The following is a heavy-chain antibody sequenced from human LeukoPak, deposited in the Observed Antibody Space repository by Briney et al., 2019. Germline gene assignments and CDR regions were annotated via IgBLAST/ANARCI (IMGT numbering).Heavy chain of an antibody. J-gene: IGHJ6*02. V-gene: IGHV4-59*08. CDR3: ARRNGSGSRYYYGMDV. D-gene: IGHD3-10*01. CDR1: GGSISDYY. CDR2: IYYSGST. Sequence: SETLSLTCTVSGGSISDYYWSWIRQPPGKGLEWIGYIYYSGSTKYNPSLKSRVTTSVDTSKNQFSLKLRSVTAADTAVYYCARRNGSGSRYYYGMDVWGQGTTVTVSS.